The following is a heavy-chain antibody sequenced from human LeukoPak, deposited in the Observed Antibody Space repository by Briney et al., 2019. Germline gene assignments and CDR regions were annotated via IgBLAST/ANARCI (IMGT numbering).Heavy chain of an antibody. D-gene: IGHD3-10*01. CDR1: GGSISSYY. Sequence: SETLSLTCTVSGGSISSYYWSWIRQPPGKGLEWIGYIYYSGSTSYNPSLKSGVTISVDTSKNQFSLKLSSVTAADTAVYYCSGSGIVYYYGMDVWGQGTTVTVSS. V-gene: IGHV4-59*12. CDR2: IYYSGST. J-gene: IGHJ6*02. CDR3: SGSGIVYYYGMDV.